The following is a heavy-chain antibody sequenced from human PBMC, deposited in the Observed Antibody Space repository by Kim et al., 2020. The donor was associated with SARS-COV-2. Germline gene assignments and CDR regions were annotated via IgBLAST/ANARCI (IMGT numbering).Heavy chain of an antibody. V-gene: IGHV6-1*01. Sequence: SQTLSLTCAISGDSVSSNSAAWNWIRQSPSRGLEWLGRTYYRSKWYNDYAVSVKSRITINPDTSKNQFSLQLNSVTPEDTAVYYCARGNRGLYCSGGSCCPYYTGMDVWGQG. D-gene: IGHD2-15*01. CDR1: GDSVSSNSAA. J-gene: IGHJ6*02. CDR3: ARGNRGLYCSGGSCCPYYTGMDV. CDR2: TYYRSKWYN.